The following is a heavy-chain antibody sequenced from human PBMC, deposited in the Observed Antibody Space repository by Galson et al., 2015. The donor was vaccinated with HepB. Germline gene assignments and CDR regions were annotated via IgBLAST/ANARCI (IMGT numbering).Heavy chain of an antibody. Sequence: SETLSLTCAVYGGSFSGYYWSWIRQPPGKGLEWIGEINHSGSTNYNPSLKSRVTISVDTSKNQFSLKLSSVTAADTAVYYCARAAIVGGYYDFWSGYYHYYYYYMDVWGKGTTVTVSS. CDR3: ARAAIVGGYYDFWSGYYHYYYYYMDV. J-gene: IGHJ6*03. D-gene: IGHD3-3*01. V-gene: IGHV4-34*01. CDR1: GGSFSGYY. CDR2: INHSGST.